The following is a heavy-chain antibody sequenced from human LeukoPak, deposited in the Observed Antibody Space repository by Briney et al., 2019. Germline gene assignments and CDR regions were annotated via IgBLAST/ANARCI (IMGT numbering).Heavy chain of an antibody. CDR2: ISYDGSNK. Sequence: GGSLRLSCVASGFAFNTYVMSWVRQAPGKGLEWVAVISYDGSNKYYVDSVKGRFTISRDNSKNTLYLQMNSLRAEDTAVYYCAKGYSGSYFGYYGMDVWGQGTTVTVSS. CDR1: GFAFNTYV. CDR3: AKGYSGSYFGYYGMDV. V-gene: IGHV3-30*18. J-gene: IGHJ6*02. D-gene: IGHD1-26*01.